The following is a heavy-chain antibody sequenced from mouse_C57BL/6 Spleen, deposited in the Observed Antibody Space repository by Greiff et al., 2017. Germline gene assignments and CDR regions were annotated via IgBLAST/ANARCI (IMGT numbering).Heavy chain of an antibody. J-gene: IGHJ1*03. CDR2: IYPGDGDT. V-gene: IGHV1-82*01. Sequence: VQLQQSGPELVKPGASVKISCKASGYAFSSSWMNWVKQRPGKGLEWIGRIYPGDGDTNYNGKFKGKATLTADKSSSTAYMQLSSLTSEDSAVYFCARDYGSSHWYFDVWGTGTTLTVSS. CDR1: GYAFSSSW. CDR3: ARDYGSSHWYFDV. D-gene: IGHD1-1*01.